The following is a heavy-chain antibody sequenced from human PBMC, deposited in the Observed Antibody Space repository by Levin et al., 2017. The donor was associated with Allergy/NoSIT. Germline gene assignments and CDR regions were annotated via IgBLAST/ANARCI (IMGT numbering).Heavy chain of an antibody. CDR3: ARDGSYGDYDFDY. CDR2: ISYDGSNK. J-gene: IGHJ4*02. Sequence: GESLNISCAASGFTFSSYAMHWVRQAPGKGLEWVAVISYDGSNKYYADSVKGRFTISRDNSKNTLYLQMNSLRAEDTAVYYCARDGSYGDYDFDYWGQGTLVTVSS. V-gene: IGHV3-30-3*01. D-gene: IGHD4-17*01. CDR1: GFTFSSYA.